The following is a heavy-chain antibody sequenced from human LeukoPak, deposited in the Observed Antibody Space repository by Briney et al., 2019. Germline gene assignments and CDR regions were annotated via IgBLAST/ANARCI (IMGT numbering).Heavy chain of an antibody. Sequence: ASVKVSCKASGYTFTSYYMHWVRQAPGQGLEWMGIINPSGGSTSYAQKFQGRVTITADKSTSTAYMELSSLRSEDTAVYYCARYYDRRFHAFDIWGQGTMVTVSS. V-gene: IGHV1-46*01. CDR3: ARYYDRRFHAFDI. D-gene: IGHD3-10*02. J-gene: IGHJ3*02. CDR2: INPSGGST. CDR1: GYTFTSYY.